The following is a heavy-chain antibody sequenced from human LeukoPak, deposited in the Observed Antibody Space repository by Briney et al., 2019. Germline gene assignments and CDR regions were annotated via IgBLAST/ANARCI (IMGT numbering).Heavy chain of an antibody. J-gene: IGHJ4*02. CDR3: ARAGDDGYFDY. CDR2: IYYSGST. V-gene: IGHV4-59*01. D-gene: IGHD3-22*01. CDR1: GGSISSYY. Sequence: SETLSLTCTVSGGSISSYYWSWIRQPPGKGQEWIGYIYYSGSTNYNPSLKSRVTISVDTSKNQFSLKLSSVTAANTAVYYCARAGDDGYFDYWGQGTLVTVSS.